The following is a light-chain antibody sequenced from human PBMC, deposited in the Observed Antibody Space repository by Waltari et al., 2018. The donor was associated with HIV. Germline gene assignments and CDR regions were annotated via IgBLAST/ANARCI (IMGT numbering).Light chain of an antibody. V-gene: IGLV1-51*01. CDR3: GTWDSSLNTPV. J-gene: IGLJ2*01. CDR1: PSNIATNY. CDR2: DNN. Sequence: QPVLTQPPSVSAAPGRSVTITCPGSPSNIATNYVSWYQQIPGTAPKLLIYDNNKRPSGIPERFSGSKSATSATLGITGLQTGDEAEYFCGTWDSSLNTPVFGGGSRLTVL.